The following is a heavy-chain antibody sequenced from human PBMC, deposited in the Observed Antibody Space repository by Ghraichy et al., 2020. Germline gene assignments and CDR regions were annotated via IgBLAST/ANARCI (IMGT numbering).Heavy chain of an antibody. Sequence: SQTLSLTCAVFGGSFSGYYWSWIRQPPGKGLEWIGEINDGGSTNYNPSLKSRVTISVDTSKNQFSLSLTSVTAADTAVYYCTRGKGIAIWGQGTMVTVSS. CDR3: TRGKGIAI. D-gene: IGHD6-13*01. V-gene: IGHV4-34*01. J-gene: IGHJ3*02. CDR2: INDGGST. CDR1: GGSFSGYY.